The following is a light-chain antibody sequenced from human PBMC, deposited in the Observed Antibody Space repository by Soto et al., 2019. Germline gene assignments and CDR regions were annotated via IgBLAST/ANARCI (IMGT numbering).Light chain of an antibody. CDR2: TAS. V-gene: IGKV3-15*01. J-gene: IGKJ2*01. CDR3: QQYNNWPRT. Sequence: EIVMTQSPATLSVSPGERATVSCRASQSVSSNLAWYQQKPGQAPRLLIYTASTRATGIPARFSGSGSGTEFTLTISGLQSEDFAVYYCQQYNNWPRTFGQGTKLEIK. CDR1: QSVSSN.